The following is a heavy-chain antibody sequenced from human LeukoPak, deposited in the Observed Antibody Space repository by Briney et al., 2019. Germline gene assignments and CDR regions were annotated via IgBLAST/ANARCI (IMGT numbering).Heavy chain of an antibody. CDR2: ISYSGTT. D-gene: IGHD4-23*01. CDR3: ARNHGGWFDS. J-gene: IGHJ5*01. CDR1: GGSISNFY. V-gene: IGHV4-59*01. Sequence: SETLSLTCTVSGGSISNFYWTWIRQSPGKGLEWIGYISYSGTTKYSPSLKSRVTISLDTSKSQFSLKLNSVTAADTAVYYCARNHGGWFDSWGQGTLVTVSS.